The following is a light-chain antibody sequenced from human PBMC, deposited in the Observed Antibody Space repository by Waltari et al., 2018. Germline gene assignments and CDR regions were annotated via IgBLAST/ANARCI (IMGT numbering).Light chain of an antibody. V-gene: IGLV8-61*01. CDR2: NTN. CDR1: SGSVSTSHW. J-gene: IGLJ3*02. Sequence: QTVVTQEPSISVSPGGTVTLTRALNSGSVSTSHWPTWCQQTPGQAPRTLIYNTNRRSSGVPDRFSGSILGNKAALTITGAQADDESHYYCVLHVADAIMLFGGGTKLTVL. CDR3: VLHVADAIML.